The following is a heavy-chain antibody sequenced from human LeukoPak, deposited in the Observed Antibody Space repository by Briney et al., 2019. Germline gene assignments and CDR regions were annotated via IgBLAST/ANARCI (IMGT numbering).Heavy chain of an antibody. CDR3: ARDHSSSWYGSWLY. CDR2: IKQDGSEK. Sequence: GGSLRLSCAASGFTFSSFSMSWVRQAPGKGLEWVANIKQDGSEKYYVDSVKGRFTISRDNAKNSLYLQMNSLRAEDTAVYYCARDHSSSWYGSWLYWGQGTLVTVSS. V-gene: IGHV3-7*04. D-gene: IGHD6-13*01. CDR1: GFTFSSFS. J-gene: IGHJ4*02.